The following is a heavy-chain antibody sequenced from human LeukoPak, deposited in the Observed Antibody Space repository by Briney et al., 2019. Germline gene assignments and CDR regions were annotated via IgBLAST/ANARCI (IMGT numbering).Heavy chain of an antibody. Sequence: GGSLRLSCAASGFTFSSYGMNWVRQAPGKGLEWVSSISSSSSYIYYADSVKGRFTISRDDSKNSLYLQMNSLKTEDTAVYYCARVFAGIAAAGPTYYYYYMDVWGKGTTVTVSS. V-gene: IGHV3-21*04. CDR3: ARVFAGIAAAGPTYYYYYMDV. CDR1: GFTFSSYG. D-gene: IGHD6-13*01. CDR2: ISSSSSYI. J-gene: IGHJ6*03.